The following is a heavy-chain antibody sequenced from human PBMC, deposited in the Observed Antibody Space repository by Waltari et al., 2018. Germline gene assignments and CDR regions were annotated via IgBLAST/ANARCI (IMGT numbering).Heavy chain of an antibody. D-gene: IGHD3-22*01. Sequence: EVELVESGGGLVQPGGSLKLSCAASGFTFSGSAIHWVRQAPGKGLDGVGSIRSKPHNAATTYAASMKGRFTISRDDSENTAYLQLNSLKTEDAAVYFCGRQANYYDSSGAGPTDKWGQGTLVTVSS. CDR2: IRSKPHNAAT. J-gene: IGHJ4*02. V-gene: IGHV3-73*01. CDR1: GFTFSGSA. CDR3: GRQANYYDSSGAGPTDK.